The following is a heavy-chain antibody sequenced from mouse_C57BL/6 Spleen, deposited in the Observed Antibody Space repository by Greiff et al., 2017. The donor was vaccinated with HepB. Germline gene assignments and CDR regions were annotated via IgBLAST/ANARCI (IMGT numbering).Heavy chain of an antibody. V-gene: IGHV1-53*01. CDR3: ARGMITTRAMDY. CDR2: INPSNGGT. D-gene: IGHD2-4*01. Sequence: VKLQQPGTELVKPGASVKLSCKASGYTFTSYWMHWVKQRPGQGLEWIGNINPSNGGTNYNEKFKSKATLTVDKSSSTAYMQLSSLTSEDSAVYYCARGMITTRAMDYWGQGTSVTVSS. J-gene: IGHJ4*01. CDR1: GYTFTSYW.